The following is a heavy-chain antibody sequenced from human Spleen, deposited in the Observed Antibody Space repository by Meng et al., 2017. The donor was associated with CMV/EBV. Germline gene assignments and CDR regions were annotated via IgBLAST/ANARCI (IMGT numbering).Heavy chain of an antibody. CDR3: ARAVGRGTWYGNWLDP. CDR2: ISYDGKNK. Sequence: SGFTFSNFAIHWVRQATGKGLGWVAVISYDGKNKYYTDYVKGRFTLSRDNSKNTVYVQMNSLRVEDTAVYYCARAVGRGTWYGNWLDPWGQGTLVTVSS. CDR1: GFTFSNFA. D-gene: IGHD4-17*01. V-gene: IGHV3-30*04. J-gene: IGHJ5*02.